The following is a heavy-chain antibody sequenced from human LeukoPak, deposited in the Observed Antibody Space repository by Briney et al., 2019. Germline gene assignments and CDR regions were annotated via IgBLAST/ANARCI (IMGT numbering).Heavy chain of an antibody. CDR1: GFTFSSYG. Sequence: GGSLRLSCAASGFTFSSYGMHWVRQAPGKGLEWVAFIRYDGSNKYYADSVKGRFTISRDNSKNTLYLQMNSLRAEDTAVYYCAKDDRYCSSTSCYTVWGQGTLVTVSS. D-gene: IGHD2-2*02. CDR2: IRYDGSNK. CDR3: AKDDRYCSSTSCYTV. J-gene: IGHJ4*02. V-gene: IGHV3-30*02.